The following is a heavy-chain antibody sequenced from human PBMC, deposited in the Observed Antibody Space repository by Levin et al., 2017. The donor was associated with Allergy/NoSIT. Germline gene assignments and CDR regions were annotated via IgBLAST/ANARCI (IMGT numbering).Heavy chain of an antibody. CDR1: GYTLSEVA. CDR3: AKLLTGFYYGMNV. Sequence: ASVKVSCKISGYTLSEVAMHWVRKAPGKGLEWMGGIDPEDAEIIYAQKFQGRVTMTEDTSTDTAYMELSSLTSENTAVYYCAKLLTGFYYGMNVWGPGTTVTVSS. CDR2: IDPEDAEI. V-gene: IGHV1-24*01. D-gene: IGHD3-9*01. J-gene: IGHJ6*02.